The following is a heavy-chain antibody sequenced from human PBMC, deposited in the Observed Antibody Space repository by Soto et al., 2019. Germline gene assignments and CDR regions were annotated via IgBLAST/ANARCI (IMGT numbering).Heavy chain of an antibody. J-gene: IGHJ4*02. V-gene: IGHV4-31*03. CDR3: ARAASFYYPDY. Sequence: PSETLSLTCTVSGGSINSGGFYWSWIRQHPGKGLEWIGYIYYSGSTYYNPSLKSRVIISVDTSKNQFSLRLRSVTAADTAVYYCARAASFYYPDYWGQGTLVTVSS. CDR1: GGSINSGGFY. D-gene: IGHD3-10*01. CDR2: IYYSGST.